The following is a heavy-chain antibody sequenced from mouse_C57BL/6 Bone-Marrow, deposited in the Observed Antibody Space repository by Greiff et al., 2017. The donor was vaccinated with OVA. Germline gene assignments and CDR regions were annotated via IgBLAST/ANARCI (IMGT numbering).Heavy chain of an antibody. V-gene: IGHV7-3*01. CDR2: IRNKANGYTT. CDR3: ARYSNYPYYAMDY. D-gene: IGHD2-1*01. CDR1: GFTFTDYY. J-gene: IGHJ4*01. Sequence: EVMLVESGGGLVQPGGSLSLSCAASGFTFTDYYLSWVRQPPGKALEWLGFIRNKANGYTTEYSASVKGRFTISRDNYQSILYLQMNALRAEDSATYYCARYSNYPYYAMDYWGQGTSVTVSS.